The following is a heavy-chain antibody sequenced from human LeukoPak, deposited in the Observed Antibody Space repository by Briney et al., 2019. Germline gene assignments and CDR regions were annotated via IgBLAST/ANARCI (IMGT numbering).Heavy chain of an antibody. V-gene: IGHV3-64D*06. J-gene: IGHJ2*01. CDR1: GFIFSTYA. D-gene: IGHD3-3*01. Sequence: PGGSLRLSCSASGFIFSTYAMHWVRQAPGKGLEYVSAISNNGYITYYADSVKGRFTISRDNSKKTLFLQMSSLRAEDTAVYFSVKAGVEDDWYFDLWGRGTLVTVSS. CDR3: VKAGVEDDWYFDL. CDR2: ISNNGYIT.